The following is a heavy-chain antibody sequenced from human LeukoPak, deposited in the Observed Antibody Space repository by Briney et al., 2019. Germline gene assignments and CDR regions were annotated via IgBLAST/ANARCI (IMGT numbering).Heavy chain of an antibody. CDR1: GGSISSYY. D-gene: IGHD2-2*01. J-gene: IGHJ4*02. Sequence: SETLSLTCTVSGGSISSYYWRWIRQRAGEGLEWIGRIHSSWSSNYITSLESRVSMSVDTSKNQFTLRLTAVNTAETAVYYCARAMTGGSSSDCYGIYYWGQGIRVT. CDR2: IHSSWSS. CDR3: ARAMTGGSSSDCYGIYY. V-gene: IGHV4-4*07.